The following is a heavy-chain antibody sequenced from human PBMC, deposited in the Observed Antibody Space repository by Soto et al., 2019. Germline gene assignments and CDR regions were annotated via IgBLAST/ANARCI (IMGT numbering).Heavy chain of an antibody. CDR2: IDPSDSYT. Sequence: GESLQNPYKGSGYSFASYWVSRVRQMPGKGLEWMGRIDPSDSYTNYSPSFQGHVAISADKSISTAYLQWSSLKASDTAMYYCARRSLDTYYYYGMDVWGQGTTVTVSS. CDR3: ARRSLDTYYYYGMDV. J-gene: IGHJ6*02. V-gene: IGHV5-10-1*01. D-gene: IGHD3-9*01. CDR1: GYSFASYW.